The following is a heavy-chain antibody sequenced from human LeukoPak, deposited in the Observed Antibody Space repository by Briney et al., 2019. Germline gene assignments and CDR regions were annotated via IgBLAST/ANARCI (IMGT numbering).Heavy chain of an antibody. Sequence: ASVKVSCKASGYTFTGYYMHWVRQAPGQGLEWMGWINPNSGGTNYAQKFQGRVTMTRDTSISTAYMELSSLRSEDTAVYYCATRRTEGLFIRGFDYWGQGTLVTASS. D-gene: IGHD3/OR15-3a*01. V-gene: IGHV1-2*02. CDR1: GYTFTGYY. CDR3: ATRRTEGLFIRGFDY. J-gene: IGHJ4*02. CDR2: INPNSGGT.